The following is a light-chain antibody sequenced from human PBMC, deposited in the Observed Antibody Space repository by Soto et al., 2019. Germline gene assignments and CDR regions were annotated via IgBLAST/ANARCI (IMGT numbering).Light chain of an antibody. CDR3: SSSTDSRVV. CDR1: SSDVGVYRS. V-gene: IGLV2-14*01. J-gene: IGLJ2*01. CDR2: EVS. Sequence: QAVVTQPASVSGSPGQSITISCTGTSSDVGVYRSVSWYQQYPGKAPKLIIYEVSNRPSGVSHRFSGSKSGNTASLTISGLQAEDEADFYCSSSTDSRVVFGGGTKLTVL.